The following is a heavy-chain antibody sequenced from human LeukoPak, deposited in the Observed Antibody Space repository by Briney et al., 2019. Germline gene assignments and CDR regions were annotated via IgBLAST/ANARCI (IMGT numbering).Heavy chain of an antibody. V-gene: IGHV3-53*01. CDR1: GLTVSKNY. D-gene: IGHD3-10*01. J-gene: IGHJ4*02. Sequence: GGSLRLSCAASGLTVSKNYMSWVRQAPGKGLESVSVIYSGGSTYYADSVRGRFTISRDNSKNTMYLQMNSLKVEDTAVYYCARVGGNWGQGTLVTVSS. CDR2: IYSGGST. CDR3: ARVGGN.